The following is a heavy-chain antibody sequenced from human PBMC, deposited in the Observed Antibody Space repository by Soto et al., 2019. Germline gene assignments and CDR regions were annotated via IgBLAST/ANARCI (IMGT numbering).Heavy chain of an antibody. D-gene: IGHD3-16*01. CDR1: GYTFTSYA. CDR3: ARSHTFGGFDI. Sequence: QVQLVQSGAEEKKPGASVKVSCKASGYTFTSYAMHWVRQAPGQRLEWMGWINAGNGNTKYSQKFQGRVTITRDTSASTAYMERSSVRAEDTAVYYWARSHTFGGFDIWGQGTMVTVSS. J-gene: IGHJ3*02. CDR2: INAGNGNT. V-gene: IGHV1-3*05.